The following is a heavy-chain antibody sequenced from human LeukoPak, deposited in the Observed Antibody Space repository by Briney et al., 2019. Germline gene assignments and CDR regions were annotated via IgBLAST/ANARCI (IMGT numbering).Heavy chain of an antibody. Sequence: GGSLRLSCAASGFTFSNYAMSWVRRAPGEGLEWVSAISGSGISTYYADSVKGRFTISRDDAKNSLYLQMNSLRAEDTAVYYCARDFEEYCGGDCYSGGYFDYWGQGTLVTVSS. D-gene: IGHD2-21*02. J-gene: IGHJ4*02. CDR2: ISGSGIST. V-gene: IGHV3-23*01. CDR1: GFTFSNYA. CDR3: ARDFEEYCGGDCYSGGYFDY.